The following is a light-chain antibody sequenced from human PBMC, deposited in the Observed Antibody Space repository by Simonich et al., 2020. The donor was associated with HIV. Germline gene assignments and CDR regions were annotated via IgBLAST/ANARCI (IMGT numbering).Light chain of an antibody. J-gene: IGLJ1*01. V-gene: IGLV1-44*01. CDR3: AAWDDSLNGYV. CDR1: SSNIGSNI. CDR2: SNN. Sequence: QSVLTQPPSASGTPGQRVTISCSGSSSNIGSNIVNWYQQRPGTAPKLLIYSNNQRPSGVPDRRSGSKSGTSASLAFSGLQSEDEADYYCAAWDDSLNGYVFGTGTKVTVL.